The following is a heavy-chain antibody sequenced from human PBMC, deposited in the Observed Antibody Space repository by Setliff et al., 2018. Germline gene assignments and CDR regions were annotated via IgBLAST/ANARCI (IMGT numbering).Heavy chain of an antibody. V-gene: IGHV3-7*01. J-gene: IGHJ4*02. Sequence: GGSLRLSCAASGFTFSSYAMSWVRQAPGKGLEWVANIKQDGSEKYYVDSVKGRFTISRDNAKNSLYLQMNSLRAEDTAVYYCARDEGEYWGQGTLVTVSS. CDR3: ARDEGEY. CDR1: GFTFSSYA. CDR2: IKQDGSEK. D-gene: IGHD3-16*01.